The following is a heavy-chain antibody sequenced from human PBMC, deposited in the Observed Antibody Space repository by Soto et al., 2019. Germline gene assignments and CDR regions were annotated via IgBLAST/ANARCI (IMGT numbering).Heavy chain of an antibody. Sequence: SETLSLTCTVSGGSISPYYWSWIRQPPGKGLEWIGYIYFGGTTKYNPSLKSRVSMSVDTSKNQFSLKLTSVTAADTAVYYCARVGAEAGASIYYYYYPMDVWGQGTTVT. D-gene: IGHD6-19*01. J-gene: IGHJ6*02. CDR1: GGSISPYY. CDR2: IYFGGTT. V-gene: IGHV4-59*08. CDR3: ARVGAEAGASIYYYYYPMDV.